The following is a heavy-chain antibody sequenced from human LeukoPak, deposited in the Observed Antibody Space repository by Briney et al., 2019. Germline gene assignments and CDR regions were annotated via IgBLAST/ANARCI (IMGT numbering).Heavy chain of an antibody. CDR1: GYSFTSYW. J-gene: IGHJ5*02. CDR3: ARHQYYYDSSGLNWFDP. D-gene: IGHD3-22*01. CDR2: IYPGDSDT. Sequence: GESLKISCKGSGYSFTSYWIGWVRQLPGKGLEWMGIIYPGDSDTRYSPSFQGQVTISADKSISTAYLQWSSLKASDTAMYYCARHQYYYDSSGLNWFDPWGQGTLVTVS. V-gene: IGHV5-51*01.